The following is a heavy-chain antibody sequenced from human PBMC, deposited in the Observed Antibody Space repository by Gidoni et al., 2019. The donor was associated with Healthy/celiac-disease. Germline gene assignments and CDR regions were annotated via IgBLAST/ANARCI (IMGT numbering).Heavy chain of an antibody. Sequence: LESRVTISVDTSKNQFSLKLSSVTAADTAVYYCASSIAVAGRNDAFDIWGQGTMVTVSS. J-gene: IGHJ3*02. V-gene: IGHV4-59*01. D-gene: IGHD6-19*01. CDR3: ASSIAVAGRNDAFDI.